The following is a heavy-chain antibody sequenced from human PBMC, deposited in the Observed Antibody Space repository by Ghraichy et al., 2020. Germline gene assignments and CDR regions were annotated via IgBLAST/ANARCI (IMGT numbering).Heavy chain of an antibody. Sequence: SETLSLTCTVSGGSISSYYWSWIRQPPGKGLEWIGYIYYSGSTNYNPSLKSRVTISVDTSKNQFSLKLSSVTAADTAVYYCASSIAARPHFQHWGQGTLVTVSS. CDR3: ASSIAARPHFQH. J-gene: IGHJ1*01. CDR1: GGSISSYY. CDR2: IYYSGST. V-gene: IGHV4-59*01. D-gene: IGHD6-6*01.